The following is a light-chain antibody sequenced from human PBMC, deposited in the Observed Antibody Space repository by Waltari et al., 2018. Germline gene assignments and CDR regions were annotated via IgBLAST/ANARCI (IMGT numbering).Light chain of an antibody. V-gene: IGLV2-14*01. CDR1: SSDVGGYNY. J-gene: IGLJ2*01. Sequence: QSALTQPASVSGSPGQSITIPCTGTSSDVGGYNYVSWSQQHPGKAPKLIIYEVTNRPSGVSNRFSGSKSGNTASLTISGLQAEDEADYSCSSYTSSSTFSVVFGGGTKLTVL. CDR3: SSYTSSSTFSVV. CDR2: EVT.